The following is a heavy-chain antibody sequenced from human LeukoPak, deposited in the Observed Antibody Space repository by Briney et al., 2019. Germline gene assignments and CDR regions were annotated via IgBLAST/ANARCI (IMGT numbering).Heavy chain of an antibody. J-gene: IGHJ6*02. V-gene: IGHV1-8*01. Sequence: ASVKVSCKASGYTFTSYDINWVRQATGQGLEWMGWMNPNSGNTGYAQKFQGRVTMTRNTSISTAYMELSSLGSEDTAVYYCARLPRDWDIVATIRLPYYYGMDVWGQGTTVTVSS. D-gene: IGHD5-12*01. CDR2: MNPNSGNT. CDR3: ARLPRDWDIVATIRLPYYYGMDV. CDR1: GYTFTSYD.